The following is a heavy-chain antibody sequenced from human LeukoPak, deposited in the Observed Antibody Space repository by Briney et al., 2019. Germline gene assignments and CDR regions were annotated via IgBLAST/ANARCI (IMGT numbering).Heavy chain of an antibody. D-gene: IGHD5-18*01. J-gene: IGHJ4*02. CDR2: IYPGDSDT. V-gene: IGHV5-51*01. Sequence: GESLKISCKGSGYSFTSYWIGWVRQMPGKGLEWMGIIYPGDSDTRYSPSFQGQVTISADKSISTAYLQWSSLKASDTAMYYCARTGRGYSYGWRHSDFDYWGQGTLVTVSS. CDR1: GYSFTSYW. CDR3: ARTGRGYSYGWRHSDFDY.